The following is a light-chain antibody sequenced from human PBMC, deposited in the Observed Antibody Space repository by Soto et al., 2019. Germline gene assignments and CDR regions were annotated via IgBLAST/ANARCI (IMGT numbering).Light chain of an antibody. Sequence: ILIPQSPPTLSVSPGERATLSCRASQCVGSNLAWYQQKPGQAPRLLLYGAAPRATGIPARFSGSGSGTEFTLTISSLQSEDFAVYYCQQYNNWPPITFGQGKRLEIK. V-gene: IGKV3-15*01. CDR1: QCVGSN. J-gene: IGKJ5*01. CDR3: QQYNNWPPIT. CDR2: GAA.